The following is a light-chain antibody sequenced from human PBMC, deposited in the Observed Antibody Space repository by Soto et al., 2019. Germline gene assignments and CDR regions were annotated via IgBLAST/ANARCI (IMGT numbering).Light chain of an antibody. V-gene: IGLV1-47*01. J-gene: IGLJ3*02. CDR1: SSNIGSNY. CDR2: RNN. CDR3: AAWDDSLSGPV. Sequence: QLVLTQPPSASGTPGQRVTISCSGSSSNIGSNYVYWYQQLPGTAPKLLIYRNNQRPSGVPDRFPGSKSGTSASLAFSVLRSEDEGDYFCAAWDDSLSGPVFGGGTKLTVL.